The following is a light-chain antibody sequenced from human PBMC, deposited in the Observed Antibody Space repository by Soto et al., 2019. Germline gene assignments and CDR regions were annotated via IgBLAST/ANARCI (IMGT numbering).Light chain of an antibody. CDR3: ASYAAANTYV. V-gene: IGLV2-14*01. Sequence: QSALTQPASVSGSPGQSITISCTGTSSDVGNYDYVSWYQQHPGKAPKLTIYDVSNRPSGVSNRFSGSKSGNTASLTISGLQAEDEADYYCASYAAANTYVFGTGTKRTVL. J-gene: IGLJ1*01. CDR2: DVS. CDR1: SSDVGNYDY.